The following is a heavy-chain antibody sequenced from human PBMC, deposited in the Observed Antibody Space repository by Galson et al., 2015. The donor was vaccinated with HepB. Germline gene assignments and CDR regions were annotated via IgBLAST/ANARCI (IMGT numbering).Heavy chain of an antibody. CDR1: GGTFGSYA. J-gene: IGHJ6*03. V-gene: IGHV1-69*13. Sequence: SVKVSCKASGGTFGSYAISWVRQAPGQGLEWMGGIIPIFGTANYAQKFQGRVTITADESTSTAYMELSSLRSEDTAVYYCARDHGDCSSTSCYPRFHYYYMDVWGKGTTVTVSS. CDR2: IIPIFGTA. CDR3: ARDHGDCSSTSCYPRFHYYYMDV. D-gene: IGHD2-2*01.